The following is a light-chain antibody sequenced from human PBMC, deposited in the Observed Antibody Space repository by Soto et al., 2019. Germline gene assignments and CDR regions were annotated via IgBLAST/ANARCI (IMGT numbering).Light chain of an antibody. V-gene: IGLV1-44*01. CDR2: SNY. CDR1: STNIGGNT. Sequence: QSVLTQPPSASGTPGQRVAISYSGSSTNIGGNTVNWYQHLPGTAPKLLIYSNYQRPSGVPDRFSGSKSGTSASLAISALQPEDEADYYCVVWDDSLDGHVFGTGTKLTVL. J-gene: IGLJ1*01. CDR3: VVWDDSLDGHV.